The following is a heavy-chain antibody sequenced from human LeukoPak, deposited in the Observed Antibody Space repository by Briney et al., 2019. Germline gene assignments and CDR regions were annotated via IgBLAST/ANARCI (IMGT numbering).Heavy chain of an antibody. V-gene: IGHV4-59*01. D-gene: IGHD5-18*01. Sequence: SETLSLTCTVSGGSISSYYWTWIRQPPGKGLEWIGYIYYSGSTNYDPSLKSRVTVSVDTSKNQFSLKLSSVTAADTAVYYCARIGQLWFFDYWGQGTLVTVSS. CDR2: IYYSGST. CDR3: ARIGQLWFFDY. J-gene: IGHJ4*02. CDR1: GGSISSYY.